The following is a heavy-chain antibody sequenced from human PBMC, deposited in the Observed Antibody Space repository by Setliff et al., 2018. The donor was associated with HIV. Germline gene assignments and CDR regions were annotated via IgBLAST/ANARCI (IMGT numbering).Heavy chain of an antibody. CDR1: GDTFSNYA. J-gene: IGHJ4*02. Sequence: SVKVSCKAFGDTFSNYAISWVRQAPGQGLEWMGGFIAVLGITTYAQKFQGRLTITADESTSTIYMEVSSLRSEDTAVYYCARAHSSGWYYFDFWGQRTLVTVS. V-gene: IGHV1-69*10. CDR3: ARAHSSGWYYFDF. D-gene: IGHD6-19*01. CDR2: FIAVLGIT.